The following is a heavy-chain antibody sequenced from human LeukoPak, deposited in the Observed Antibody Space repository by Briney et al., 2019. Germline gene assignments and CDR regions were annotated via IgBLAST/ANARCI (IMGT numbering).Heavy chain of an antibody. CDR2: IYYSGST. CDR1: GGSIRSGDYS. CDR3: ARRNSYDGGRDY. V-gene: IGHV4-30-4*01. Sequence: SETLSLTCTVSGGSIRSGDYSWSWIRQPPGKGLEWIGYIYYSGSTYYNPSLKSRVTISVDTSKNQFSLKLSSVTAADTAVYYCARRNSYDGGRDYWGQGTLVTVSS. D-gene: IGHD3-22*01. J-gene: IGHJ4*02.